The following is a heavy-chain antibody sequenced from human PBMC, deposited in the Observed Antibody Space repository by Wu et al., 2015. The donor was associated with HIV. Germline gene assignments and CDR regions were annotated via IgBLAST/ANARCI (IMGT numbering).Heavy chain of an antibody. D-gene: IGHD2/OR15-2a*01. Sequence: QVRLVQSGAEVKKPGSSVKVSCKASRGTFNNFAYSWVRQAPGQGLEWMGGIIPIFRTPNYAQRFQGRVTITADESTRTVYMELISLRFDDTAIYYCARDFYASASHTFDPWGQGTPGHRLL. V-gene: IGHV1-69*12. CDR3: ARDFYASASHTFDP. CDR2: IIPIFRTP. J-gene: IGHJ5*02. CDR1: RGTFNNFA.